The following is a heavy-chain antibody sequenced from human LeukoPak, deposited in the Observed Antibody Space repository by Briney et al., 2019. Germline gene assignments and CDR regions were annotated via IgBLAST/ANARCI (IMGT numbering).Heavy chain of an antibody. CDR3: ATLLTRNADFDY. Sequence: PGGSLRLSCAASGFTFSSYWMHWVRQAPGKGLEWVSAISGSGGSTYYADSVKGRFTISRDNSKNTLYLQMNSLRAEDTAVYYCATLLTRNADFDYWGQGTLVTVSS. CDR2: ISGSGGST. J-gene: IGHJ4*02. V-gene: IGHV3-23*01. CDR1: GFTFSSYW. D-gene: IGHD1-1*01.